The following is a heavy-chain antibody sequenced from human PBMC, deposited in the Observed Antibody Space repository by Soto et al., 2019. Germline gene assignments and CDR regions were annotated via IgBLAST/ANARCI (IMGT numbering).Heavy chain of an antibody. D-gene: IGHD6-13*01. CDR1: GFSFTTSGVG. CDR3: ARSLLSRLPAAGYFDF. CDR2: GYWNGDK. J-gene: IGHJ4*02. Sequence: QITLQESGPTLVKPTQTLTLTCTFSGFSFTTSGVGVGWIRQPPGKALEWLALGYWNGDKRYSPSLKSRLTVTKDTSKDQVVLTMTNMDPVDTATYYCARSLLSRLPAAGYFDFWGQGIEVTVSS. V-gene: IGHV2-5*01.